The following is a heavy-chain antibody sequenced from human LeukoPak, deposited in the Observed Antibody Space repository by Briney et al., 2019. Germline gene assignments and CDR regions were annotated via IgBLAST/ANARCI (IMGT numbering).Heavy chain of an antibody. CDR2: INPSGGST. CDR1: GYTFTSYY. V-gene: IGHV1-46*01. J-gene: IGHJ4*02. Sequence: ASVKVSCKASGYTFTSYYMHWVRQAPGQGLEWMGIINPSGGSTSYAQKFQGRVTMTRDMSTSTVYMELSSLRSEDTAVYYCARDLGGYCFDYWGQGTLVTVSS. CDR3: ARDLGGYCFDY. D-gene: IGHD3-10*01.